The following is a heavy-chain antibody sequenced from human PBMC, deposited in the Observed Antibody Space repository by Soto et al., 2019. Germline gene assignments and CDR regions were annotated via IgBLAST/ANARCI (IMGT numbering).Heavy chain of an antibody. V-gene: IGHV1-58*01. CDR3: AADTGATRSHTYYDYGMDV. Sequence: SVKVSCKASGFTFTSSAVQWVRQARGQRLEWIGWVVVGSGNTNYAQKFQERVTITRDMSTSTAYMELSSLRSEDTAVYYCAADTGATRSHTYYDYGMDVGGQ. CDR2: VVVGSGNT. CDR1: GFTFTSSA. J-gene: IGHJ6*02. D-gene: IGHD1-26*01.